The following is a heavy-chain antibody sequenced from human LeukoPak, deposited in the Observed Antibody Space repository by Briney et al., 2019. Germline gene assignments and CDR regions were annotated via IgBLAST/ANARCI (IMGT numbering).Heavy chain of an antibody. CDR2: FDPEDDET. D-gene: IGHD3-9*01. J-gene: IGHJ6*03. V-gene: IGHV1-24*01. CDR1: GYTLTELS. Sequence: ASVKVSCKVSGYTLTELSMHWVRQAPGKGLEWMGGFDPEDDETIYAQNFQGRVTMTEDTSTDTAYMELSSLRSEDTAVYYCATGIKDQYYDLLTGYHYYMDVWGKGTTVTVSS. CDR3: ATGIKDQYYDLLTGYHYYMDV.